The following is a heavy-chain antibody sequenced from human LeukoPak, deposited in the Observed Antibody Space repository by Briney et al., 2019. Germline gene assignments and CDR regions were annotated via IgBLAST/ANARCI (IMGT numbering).Heavy chain of an antibody. V-gene: IGHV3-48*03. CDR2: ISNSGSTV. CDR3: ARDKGSGSYYPFDY. J-gene: IGHJ4*02. CDR1: GFTFSGYE. Sequence: PGGSLRLSCAASGFTFSGYEMNWVRQAPGKGLEWTSYISNSGSTVYYADSVKGRFTISRDNAKNSLFLQLNSLRAEDTAVYYCARDKGSGSYYPFDYWGQGTLVTVSS. D-gene: IGHD3-10*01.